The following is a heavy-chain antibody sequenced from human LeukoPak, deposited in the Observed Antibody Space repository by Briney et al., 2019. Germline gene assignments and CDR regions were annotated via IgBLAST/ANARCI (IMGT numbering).Heavy chain of an antibody. CDR1: GFTVDSNY. CDR2: IYAGGNT. J-gene: IGHJ4*02. CDR3: ARGDDSGYYDYFDY. D-gene: IGHD3-22*01. V-gene: IGHV3-53*01. Sequence: GGSLRLSCAASGFTVDSNYLSWVRQAPGKGLEWVSTIYAGGNTYYAASVKGRFTISRDFSKNTVFLHMNSLRAEDTAMYYCARGDDSGYYDYFDYWGQGALVTVSS.